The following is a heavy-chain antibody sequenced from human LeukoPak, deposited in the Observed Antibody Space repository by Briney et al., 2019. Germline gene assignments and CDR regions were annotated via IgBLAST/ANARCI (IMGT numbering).Heavy chain of an antibody. D-gene: IGHD3-3*01. V-gene: IGHV4-38-2*01. Sequence: SETLSLTCAVSGYSISSGYYWGRIRQPPGKGLEWMGGIYHSGSTYYNPSLKSRVTISVDTSKNKFSLKLSSVTAADTAVYYCARHGGQITIFGVVILYYFDYWGQGTLVTVSS. CDR3: ARHGGQITIFGVVILYYFDY. CDR1: GYSISSGYY. CDR2: IYHSGST. J-gene: IGHJ4*02.